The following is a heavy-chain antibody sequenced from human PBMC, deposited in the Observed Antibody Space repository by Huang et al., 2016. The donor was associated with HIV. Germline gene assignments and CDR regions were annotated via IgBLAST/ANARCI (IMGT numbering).Heavy chain of an antibody. Sequence: QVQLVESGGGVVQPGRSLRLSCAAFGFSFSNYGMHWVRQGTGKGVEWGELISYDGSNKYYTDSVKGRFSISRDNSKNTLYLQMNSLRAEDTAVYYCALKGDSSGWEYFRHWGQGTLVTVSS. D-gene: IGHD6-19*01. CDR1: GFSFSNYG. J-gene: IGHJ1*01. CDR2: ISYDGSNK. V-gene: IGHV3-30*03. CDR3: ALKGDSSGWEYFRH.